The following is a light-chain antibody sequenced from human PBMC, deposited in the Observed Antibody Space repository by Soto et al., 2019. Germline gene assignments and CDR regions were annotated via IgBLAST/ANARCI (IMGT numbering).Light chain of an antibody. J-gene: IGLJ1*01. V-gene: IGLV2-14*01. Sequence: QSALTQPASVSGSPGQSITISCTGTSSDVGGYNYVSWYQQHPGKAPKLMIYEVSNRPSGVSNRLSGSKSGNTASLTISGLQAEEEADYYCGSFTSSSTYVFGTGTKVTVL. CDR1: SSDVGGYNY. CDR3: GSFTSSSTYV. CDR2: EVS.